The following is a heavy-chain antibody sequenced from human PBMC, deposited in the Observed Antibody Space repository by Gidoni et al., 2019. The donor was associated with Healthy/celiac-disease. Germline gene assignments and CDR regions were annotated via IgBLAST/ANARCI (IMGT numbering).Heavy chain of an antibody. CDR1: GFTFSSYS. CDR3: ASSFLPYQLLFDY. J-gene: IGHJ4*02. CDR2: ISSSSSYI. V-gene: IGHV3-21*01. Sequence: EVQLVESGGGLVKPGGSLRLSCAASGFTFSSYSMNWVRQAPGKGLEWVSSISSSSSYIYYADSVKGRFTIFRDNAKNSLYLQMNSLRAEDTAVYYCASSFLPYQLLFDYWGQGTLVTVSS. D-gene: IGHD2-2*01.